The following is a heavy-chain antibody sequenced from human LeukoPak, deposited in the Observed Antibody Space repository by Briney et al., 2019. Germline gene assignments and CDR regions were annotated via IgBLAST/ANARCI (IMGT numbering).Heavy chain of an antibody. Sequence: GGSLRLSCAASGFTFSSYWMSWVRQAPGKGLEWVANIKQDGSEKYYVDSVKGRFTISRDNAKNSLYLQMNSLRAEDTAVCYCARDHDYYYYGMDVWGQGTTVTVSS. CDR1: GFTFSSYW. CDR2: IKQDGSEK. V-gene: IGHV3-7*03. J-gene: IGHJ6*02. CDR3: ARDHDYYYYGMDV.